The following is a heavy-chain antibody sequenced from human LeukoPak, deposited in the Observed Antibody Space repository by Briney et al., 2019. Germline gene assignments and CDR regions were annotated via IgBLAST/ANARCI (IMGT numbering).Heavy chain of an antibody. CDR2: IKQDGSEQ. CDR3: ATGRGLSN. V-gene: IGHV3-7*01. J-gene: IGHJ4*02. D-gene: IGHD3-10*01. CDR1: GVTFSIFW. Sequence: GGSLRLSCAGSGVTFSIFWMTWVRQAPGQGLEWVANIKQDGSEQYHVDSVKGRFIVSRDNAKNPLFLQMNSLRADDTAVYYCATGRGLSNWGQGTLVTVSS.